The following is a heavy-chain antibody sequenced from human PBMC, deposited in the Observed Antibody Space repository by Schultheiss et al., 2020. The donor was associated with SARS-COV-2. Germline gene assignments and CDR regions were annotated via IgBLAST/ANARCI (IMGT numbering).Heavy chain of an antibody. J-gene: IGHJ3*02. CDR1: GYTFTSYA. D-gene: IGHD5-24*01. CDR2: IIPIFGTA. V-gene: IGHV1-69*13. CDR3: ARGIEMATILGTFDI. Sequence: SVKVSCKASGYTFTSYAMHWVRQAPGQGLEWMGGIIPIFGTANYAQKFLGRVTITADESTSTAYMELSSLRSEDTAVYYCARGIEMATILGTFDIWGQGTMVTVSS.